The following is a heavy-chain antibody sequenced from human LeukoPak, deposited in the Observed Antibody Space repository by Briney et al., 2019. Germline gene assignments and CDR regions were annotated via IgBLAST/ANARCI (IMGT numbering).Heavy chain of an antibody. Sequence: PGGSLRLSCAASGFSFRNYAMNWVRQAPGKGLQWVSTIDGSSGTTLYADSVKGRFTISRDNSKNTLYLQMNSLRAEDTALYYCAKEAPFSDSECVADAFDVWGLGTVVTVSS. CDR1: GFSFRNYA. D-gene: IGHD4-11*01. CDR3: AKEAPFSDSECVADAFDV. V-gene: IGHV3-23*01. CDR2: IDGSSGTT. J-gene: IGHJ3*01.